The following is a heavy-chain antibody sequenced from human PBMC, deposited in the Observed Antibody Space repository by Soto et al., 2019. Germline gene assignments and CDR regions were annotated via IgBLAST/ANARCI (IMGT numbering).Heavy chain of an antibody. CDR3: VRPGKGGVRGPDAFDI. J-gene: IGHJ3*02. Sequence: GGSLRLSCAASGFTVSSNYMSWVRQAPGKGLEWVSVIYSGGSTYYADSVKGRFTISRDNSKNTLYLQMNSLRAEDTAVYYCVRPGKGGVRGPDAFDIWGQGTMVTVSS. V-gene: IGHV3-66*01. D-gene: IGHD3-10*02. CDR2: IYSGGST. CDR1: GFTVSSNY.